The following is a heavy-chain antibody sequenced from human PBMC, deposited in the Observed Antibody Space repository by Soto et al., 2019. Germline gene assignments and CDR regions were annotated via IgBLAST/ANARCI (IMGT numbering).Heavy chain of an antibody. J-gene: IGHJ3*02. CDR2: MNPNSGNT. V-gene: IGHV1-8*01. CDR3: ARAYCSSTSCYGFGAFDI. Sequence: ASVKVSCKASGDTFTSYDINWVRQATGQGLEWMGWMNPNSGNTGYAQKFQGRVTMTRNTSISTAYMELSSLRSEDTAVYYCARAYCSSTSCYGFGAFDIWGQGTMVTVSS. D-gene: IGHD2-2*01. CDR1: GDTFTSYD.